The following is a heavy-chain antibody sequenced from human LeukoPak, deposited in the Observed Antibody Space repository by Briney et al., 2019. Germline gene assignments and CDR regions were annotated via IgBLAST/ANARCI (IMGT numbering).Heavy chain of an antibody. V-gene: IGHV4-34*01. D-gene: IGHD3-10*01. CDR1: GGSFSGYY. J-gene: IGHJ5*02. Sequence: PSETLSLTCAVYGGSFSGYYWSWIRQPPGKGLEWIGEINHSGSTNYNPSLKSRVTISVDTSKNQFSLKLSSVTAADTAVYYCARAVRGRPSRWFDPWGQGTLVTVSS. CDR3: ARAVRGRPSRWFDP. CDR2: INHSGST.